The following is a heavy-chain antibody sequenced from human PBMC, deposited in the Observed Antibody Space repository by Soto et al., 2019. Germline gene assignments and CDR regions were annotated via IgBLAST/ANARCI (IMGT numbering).Heavy chain of an antibody. CDR2: SSYDGRET. V-gene: IGHV3-30*03. CDR3: ARDSGWPILNFDN. CDR1: DFDFSSYG. D-gene: IGHD3-10*01. Sequence: SLRLSCAASDFDFSSYGIHWVRQAPGKGLEWVAASSYDGRETFYADSAKGRFTVSKEMSKNTAFLQMNALRHEDTAVYFCARDSGWPILNFDNWGPGTPVTVSS. J-gene: IGHJ4*02.